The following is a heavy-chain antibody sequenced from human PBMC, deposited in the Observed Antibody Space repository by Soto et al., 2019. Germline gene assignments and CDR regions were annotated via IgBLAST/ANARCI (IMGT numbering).Heavy chain of an antibody. J-gene: IGHJ4*02. D-gene: IGHD3-22*01. Sequence: ASVKVSCKASGYTFTSYYMHWVRQAPGQGLEWMGIINPSGGSTSYAQKFQGRVTMTRDTSTSTVYMELSSLRSEDTAVYYCARDLTSVHYDSSGYFDYWGQGTLVTV. CDR1: GYTFTSYY. CDR2: INPSGGST. CDR3: ARDLTSVHYDSSGYFDY. V-gene: IGHV1-46*01.